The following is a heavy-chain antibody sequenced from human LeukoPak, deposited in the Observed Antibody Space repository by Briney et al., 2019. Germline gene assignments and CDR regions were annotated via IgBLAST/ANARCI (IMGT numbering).Heavy chain of an antibody. CDR2: INHSGST. CDR3: ARGSPMTTVTTIDY. CDR1: GGSFSGYY. D-gene: IGHD4-17*01. J-gene: IGHJ4*02. V-gene: IGHV4-34*01. Sequence: SETLSLTCAVYGGSFSGYYWSWIRQPPGKGLEWIGEINHSGSTNYNPSLKSRVTISVDTSKNQFSLKLSSVTAADTAVYYCARGSPMTTVTTIDYWGQGTLVTVSS.